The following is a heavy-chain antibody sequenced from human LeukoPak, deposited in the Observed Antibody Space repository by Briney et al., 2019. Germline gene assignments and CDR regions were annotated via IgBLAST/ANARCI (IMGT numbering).Heavy chain of an antibody. CDR1: GGSISSSSYY. D-gene: IGHD1-26*01. Sequence: PSETLSLTCTVSGGSISSSSYYWGWIRQPPGKGLEWIGSIYYSGSTYYNPSLKSRVTISVDTSKNQFSLKLSSVTAADTAVYYCASLAGWELLGADYWGQGTLVTVSS. CDR3: ASLAGWELLGADY. V-gene: IGHV4-39*07. J-gene: IGHJ4*02. CDR2: IYYSGST.